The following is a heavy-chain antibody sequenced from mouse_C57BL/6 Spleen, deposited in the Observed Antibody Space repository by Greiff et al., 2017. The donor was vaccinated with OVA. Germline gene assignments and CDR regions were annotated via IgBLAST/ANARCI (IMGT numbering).Heavy chain of an antibody. Sequence: EVQLQQSGPELVKPGASVKMSCKASGYTFTDYNMHWVKQSHGESLEWIGYINPNNGGTSYNQKFKGKATLTVNKSSSTAYMELRSLTSEDSAVYYCAREKGLRGFLVAYWGQGTLVTVSA. CDR2: INPNNGGT. CDR3: AREKGLRGFLVAY. CDR1: GYTFTDYN. J-gene: IGHJ3*01. V-gene: IGHV1-22*01. D-gene: IGHD2-4*01.